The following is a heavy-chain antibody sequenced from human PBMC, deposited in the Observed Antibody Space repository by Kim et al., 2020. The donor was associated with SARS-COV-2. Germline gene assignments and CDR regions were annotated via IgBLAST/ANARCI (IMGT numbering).Heavy chain of an antibody. Sequence: ASVKVSCKAAGYSFTSYSMHWVRQAPGQRLEWMGWINAANGKTKYSQMFQGRVAMTRDTSASTAYMELSSLKSDDTAVYFCVRWGAKEYGSGYLDHGVDVWGQGTTVTVSS. CDR3: VRWGAKEYGSGYLDHGVDV. V-gene: IGHV1-3*01. J-gene: IGHJ6*01. CDR1: GYSFTSYS. CDR2: INAANGKT. D-gene: IGHD6-19*01.